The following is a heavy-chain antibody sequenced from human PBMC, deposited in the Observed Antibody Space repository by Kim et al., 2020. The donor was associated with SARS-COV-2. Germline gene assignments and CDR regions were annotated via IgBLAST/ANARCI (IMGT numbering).Heavy chain of an antibody. D-gene: IGHD3-22*01. V-gene: IGHV4-31*03. CDR3: ARVSTYYYNY. J-gene: IGHJ4*02. CDR1: GDSISSGGYY. CDR2: ISYSGIT. Sequence: SETLSLTCTVSGDSISSGGYYWSWIRQHPGQGLEWIGYISYSGITYYNTSLKSRVTISVDTSKNQFSLKLSSVTAADTAVYYCARVSTYYYNYWGQGILVTVSS.